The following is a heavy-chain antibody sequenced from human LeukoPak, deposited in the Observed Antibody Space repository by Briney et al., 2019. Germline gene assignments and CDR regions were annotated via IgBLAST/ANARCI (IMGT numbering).Heavy chain of an antibody. V-gene: IGHV3-66*01. CDR1: GIAVINNC. D-gene: IGHD3-9*01. J-gene: IGHJ4*02. CDR2: IYSGGAT. Sequence: GSLRLSCAASGIAVINNCLNWVRQAPGKGLEWVSVIYSGGATYYTDSVKGRFTISRDNSKNMLYLQMNSLRADDTAVYYCAKSTGYYQLYYFDYWGQGTLVTVSS. CDR3: AKSTGYYQLYYFDY.